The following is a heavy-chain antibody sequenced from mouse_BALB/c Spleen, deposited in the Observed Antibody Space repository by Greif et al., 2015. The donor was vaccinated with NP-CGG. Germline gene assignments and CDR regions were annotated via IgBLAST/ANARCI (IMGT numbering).Heavy chain of an antibody. CDR2: IYPGNVNT. CDR3: ARPGSSYAMDY. D-gene: IGHD1-1*01. J-gene: IGHJ4*01. V-gene: IGHV1S56*01. CDR1: GYTFTSYY. Sequence: VKLQESGPELVKPGASVRISCKASGYTFTSYYIHWGKQRPGQGLEWIGWIYPGNVNTKYNEKFRGKATLTADKSSSTAYMQLSSLTSEDSAVYFCARPGSSYAMDYWGQGTSVTVSS.